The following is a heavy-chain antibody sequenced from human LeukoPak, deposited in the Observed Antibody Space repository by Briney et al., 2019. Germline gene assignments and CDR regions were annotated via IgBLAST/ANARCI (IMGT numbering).Heavy chain of an antibody. D-gene: IGHD6-13*01. CDR1: GFTFSSYA. V-gene: IGHV3-21*01. J-gene: IGHJ5*02. CDR2: ISSSSSYI. CDR3: ASYSSSWYWFDP. Sequence: GRSLRLSCAASGFTFSSYAMTWVRQAPGKGLEWVSSISSSSSYIYYADSVKGRFTISRDNAKNSLYLQMYSLRAEDTAVYYCASYSSSWYWFDPWGQGTLVTVSS.